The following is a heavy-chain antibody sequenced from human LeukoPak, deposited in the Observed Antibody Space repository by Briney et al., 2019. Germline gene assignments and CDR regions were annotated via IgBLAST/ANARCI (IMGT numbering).Heavy chain of an antibody. V-gene: IGHV1-2*02. Sequence: GASVKVSCKASGYTFTGYYMHWVRQAPGQGVEWVGWINPNSGGTNYEQNFQVTVTMTTATSISTAYMELSRLRSDDTAVYYCARFPGFKMEWFLSKKNDKDKHWFDPWGQGTLVTVSS. J-gene: IGHJ5*02. CDR3: ARFPGFKMEWFLSKKNDKDKHWFDP. CDR1: GYTFTGYY. CDR2: INPNSGGT. D-gene: IGHD3-3*01.